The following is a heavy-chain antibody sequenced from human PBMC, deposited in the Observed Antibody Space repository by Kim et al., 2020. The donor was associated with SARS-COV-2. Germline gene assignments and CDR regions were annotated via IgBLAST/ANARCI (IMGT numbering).Heavy chain of an antibody. J-gene: IGHJ3*02. V-gene: IGHV3-23*01. CDR3: AKDFTSGGSCCDAFDI. Sequence: SVKGQFTISRDNSKNTLYLQMNSLRAEDTAVYYCAKDFTSGGSCCDAFDIWGQGTMVTVSS. D-gene: IGHD2-15*01.